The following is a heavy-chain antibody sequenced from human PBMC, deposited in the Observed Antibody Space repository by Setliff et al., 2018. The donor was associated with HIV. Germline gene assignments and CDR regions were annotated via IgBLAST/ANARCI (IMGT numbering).Heavy chain of an antibody. V-gene: IGHV3-23*01. CDR2: ISGSGGST. Sequence: GESLKISCAASGFTFSSYAMSWVRQAPGKGLEWVSAISGSGGSTYYADSVKGRFTISRDNSKNTLYLQMSSLRAEDTAVYYCAKSYYGSGSYLVFFGDAFDIWGQGTMVTVSS. D-gene: IGHD3-10*01. CDR3: AKSYYGSGSYLVFFGDAFDI. J-gene: IGHJ3*02. CDR1: GFTFSSYA.